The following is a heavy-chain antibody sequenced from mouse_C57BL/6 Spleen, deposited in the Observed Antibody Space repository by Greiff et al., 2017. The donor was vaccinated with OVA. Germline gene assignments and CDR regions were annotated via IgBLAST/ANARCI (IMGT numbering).Heavy chain of an antibody. V-gene: IGHV1-15*01. Sequence: VQLQQSGAELVRPGASVTLSCKASGYTFTDFEMHWVKQTPVHGLEWIGAIDPETGGTAYNQKFKGKAILTSDTSSSTAYMELRSLTSDDSAAYYCTSRGVTRDYWGQGTTLTVSS. CDR3: TSRGVTRDY. J-gene: IGHJ2*01. D-gene: IGHD2-2*01. CDR2: IDPETGGT. CDR1: GYTFTDFE.